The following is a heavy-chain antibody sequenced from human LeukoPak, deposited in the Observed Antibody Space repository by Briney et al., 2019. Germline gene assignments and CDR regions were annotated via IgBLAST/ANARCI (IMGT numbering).Heavy chain of an antibody. V-gene: IGHV3-23*01. CDR3: AKGDYYDLDY. CDR2: ISGSGGTT. D-gene: IGHD3-10*01. Sequence: GGSLRLSCAASRFTFRSYAMTWVRQAPGKGLEWVSRISGSGGTTYYADSVKGRFTISRDNSKNTLYLQMYSLRAEDTAVYYCAKGDYYDLDYWGQGTLVTVSS. J-gene: IGHJ4*02. CDR1: RFTFRSYA.